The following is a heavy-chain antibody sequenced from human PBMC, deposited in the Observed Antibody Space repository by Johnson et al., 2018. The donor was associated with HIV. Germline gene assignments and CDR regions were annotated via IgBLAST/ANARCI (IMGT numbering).Heavy chain of an antibody. CDR2: INWNGGST. D-gene: IGHD3-3*01. CDR1: GFTFSGYA. V-gene: IGHV3-20*04. Sequence: VQLVESGGGVVQPGKSLRLSCAASGFTFSGYAIHWVRQVPGKGLEWVSGINWNGGSTGYADSVKGRFTISRDNANNSLYMQMNSLRAEDTALYYCARVTIFGVTKVDALDFWGLGTLVTVSS. CDR3: ARVTIFGVTKVDALDF. J-gene: IGHJ3*01.